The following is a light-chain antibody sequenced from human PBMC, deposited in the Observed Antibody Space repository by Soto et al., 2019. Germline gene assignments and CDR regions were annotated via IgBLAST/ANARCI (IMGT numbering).Light chain of an antibody. CDR1: SSDVGGYNY. CDR3: SSYTSSSTLSYV. Sequence: PQPAYVSGSPGQSFTISCTGTSSDVGGYNYVSWYQQHPGKAPKLMIYDVSNRPSGVSNRFSGSKSGNTASLTISGLQAEDEADYYCSSYTSSSTLSYVFGTGTKVTVL. J-gene: IGLJ1*01. CDR2: DVS. V-gene: IGLV2-14*01.